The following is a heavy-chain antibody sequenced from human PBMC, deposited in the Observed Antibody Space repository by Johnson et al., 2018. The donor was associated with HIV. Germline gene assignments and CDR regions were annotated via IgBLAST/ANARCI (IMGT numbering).Heavy chain of an antibody. Sequence: QVQLVESGGGVVQPGRSLRLSCAASGFTFSSYAIHWVRQAPAKGLEWVAVISYDGTNEFYADSVKGRFTVSRDSSKNTLFLQMNSLRAEDTALYYCARDTYYYDTSGYLTRPRAFDVWGQGTMVTVSS. J-gene: IGHJ3*01. V-gene: IGHV3-30*04. CDR3: ARDTYYYDTSGYLTRPRAFDV. CDR1: GFTFSSYA. D-gene: IGHD3-22*01. CDR2: ISYDGTNE.